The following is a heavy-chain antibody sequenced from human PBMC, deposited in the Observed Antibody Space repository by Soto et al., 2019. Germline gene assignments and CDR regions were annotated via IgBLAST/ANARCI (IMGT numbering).Heavy chain of an antibody. CDR1: GFSLSNARMG. Sequence: SGPTLVNPTETLTLTCTVSGFSLSNARMGVSWIRQPPGKALEWLAHIFSNDKKSYSTSLKSRLTISKDTSKSQVVLTMTNMDPVDTATYYCARIKRVQLDPMGAWFDPWGQGTPVTVSS. J-gene: IGHJ5*02. CDR3: ARIKRVQLDPMGAWFDP. CDR2: IFSNDKK. V-gene: IGHV2-26*01. D-gene: IGHD1-1*01.